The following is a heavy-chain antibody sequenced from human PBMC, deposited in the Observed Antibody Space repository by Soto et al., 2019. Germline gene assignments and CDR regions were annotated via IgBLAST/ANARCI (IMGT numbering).Heavy chain of an antibody. J-gene: IGHJ6*02. CDR1: GFTFSSYG. V-gene: IGHV3-13*01. Sequence: GGSLRLSCAASGFTFSSYGMHWVRQATGKGLEWVSAIGTAGDTYYPGSVKGRFTISRENAKNSLYLQMNSLRAGDTAVYYCARDLFGYGGNAGSSYGLDVWGQGTTVNVSS. CDR3: ARDLFGYGGNAGSSYGLDV. CDR2: IGTAGDT. D-gene: IGHD3-10*02.